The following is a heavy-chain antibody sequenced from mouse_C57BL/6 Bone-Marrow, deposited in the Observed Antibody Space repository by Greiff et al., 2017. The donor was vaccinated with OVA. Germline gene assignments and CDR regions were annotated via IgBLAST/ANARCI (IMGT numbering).Heavy chain of an antibody. CDR2: ISTGGGST. J-gene: IGHJ1*03. CDR3: ARQDVYYRGYVDV. CDR1: GFTFSDYY. Sequence: EVNVVESGGGLVQPGGSLKLSCAASGFTFSDYYMYWVRQTPEKRLEWVAYISTGGGSTYYPDTVKGRFTMSRDNATNTLYLQMSRLKSEDTAMYYCARQDVYYRGYVDVWGTGTTVTVSS. V-gene: IGHV5-12*01. D-gene: IGHD2-3*01.